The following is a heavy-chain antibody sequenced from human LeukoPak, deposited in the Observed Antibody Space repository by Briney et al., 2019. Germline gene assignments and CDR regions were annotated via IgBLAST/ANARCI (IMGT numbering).Heavy chain of an antibody. J-gene: IGHJ4*02. D-gene: IGHD2-15*01. CDR2: ISSSSSTI. Sequence: GGSLRLSCAASGFTFSSYSMNWVRQAPGKGLEWVSYISSSSSTIYYADSVKGRFTISRDNDKSSLYLQMNSLRGEDTAVYFCARVGGSWELILWGQGTLVTVS. V-gene: IGHV3-48*04. CDR3: ARVGGSWELIL. CDR1: GFTFSSYS.